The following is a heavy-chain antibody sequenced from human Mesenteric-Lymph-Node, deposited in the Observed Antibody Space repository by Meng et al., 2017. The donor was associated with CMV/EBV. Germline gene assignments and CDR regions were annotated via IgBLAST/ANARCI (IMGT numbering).Heavy chain of an antibody. V-gene: IGHV4-4*02. CDR2: IYHNGRT. Sequence: SGTLSLTCAVSGASINSHNWWSWVRQSPRKGLEWIGQIYHNGRTIYNPSLKNRVTMSVDESTNQFSLRLRSVDAADTAIYYCARERIDWGQGTLVTVSS. CDR1: GASINSHNW. D-gene: IGHD2/OR15-2a*01. J-gene: IGHJ4*02. CDR3: ARERID.